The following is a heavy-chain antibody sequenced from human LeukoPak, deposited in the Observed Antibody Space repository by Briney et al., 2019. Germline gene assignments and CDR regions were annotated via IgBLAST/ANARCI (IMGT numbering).Heavy chain of an antibody. CDR2: INHSGST. V-gene: IGHV4-34*01. J-gene: IGHJ4*02. CDR1: GGSFSGYY. CDR3: ARASSKNNPVY. D-gene: IGHD6-13*01. Sequence: PSETLSLTCAVYGGSFSGYYWSWIRQPPGKGLEWIGEINHSGSTNYNPSLKSRVTISVDTSKNQFSLKLSSVTAADTAVYYCARASSKNNPVYWGQGTLVTVSS.